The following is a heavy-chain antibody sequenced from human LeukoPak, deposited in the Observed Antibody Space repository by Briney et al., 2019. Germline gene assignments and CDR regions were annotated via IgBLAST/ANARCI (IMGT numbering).Heavy chain of an antibody. CDR2: IYSGGST. D-gene: IGHD3-22*01. V-gene: IGHV3-53*01. CDR3: ARVGALVYDSSGYYDY. J-gene: IGHJ4*02. Sequence: GGSLRLSCAASGFTVSSNYMSWVRQAPGKGLEWVSVIYSGGSTYYADSVKGRFTISRDNSKNTLYLQMNSLRAEDTAVYYCARVGALVYDSSGYYDYWGQGTLVTVSS. CDR1: GFTVSSNY.